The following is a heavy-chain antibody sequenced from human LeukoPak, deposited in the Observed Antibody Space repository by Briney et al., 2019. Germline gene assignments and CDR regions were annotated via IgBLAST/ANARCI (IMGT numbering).Heavy chain of an antibody. CDR1: GFTFSSYW. CDR3: AREGYYYDSNGAFDI. J-gene: IGHJ3*02. D-gene: IGHD3-22*01. V-gene: IGHV3-7*03. CDR2: IKQDGSEK. Sequence: GGSLRLSCAASGFTFSSYWMSWVRQAPGKGLEWVANIKQDGSEKYYVDSVKGRFTISRDNAKNSLYLQMNSLRAEDTAVYYCAREGYYYDSNGAFDIWGQGTMVTVSS.